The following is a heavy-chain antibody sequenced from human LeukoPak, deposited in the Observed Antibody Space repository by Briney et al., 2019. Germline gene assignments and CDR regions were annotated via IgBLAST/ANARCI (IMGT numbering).Heavy chain of an antibody. CDR3: ARETGIAVAGRGRPQLGY. V-gene: IGHV1-2*02. CDR1: GYTFTGYY. D-gene: IGHD6-19*01. CDR2: INPNSGGT. J-gene: IGHJ4*02. Sequence: ASVKVSCKASGYTFTGYYIHGVRQAPGQGLEWMGWINPNSGGTNYAQKFQGRVTMTRDTSISTAYMELSRLRSDDTAVYYCARETGIAVAGRGRPQLGYWGQGTLVTVSS.